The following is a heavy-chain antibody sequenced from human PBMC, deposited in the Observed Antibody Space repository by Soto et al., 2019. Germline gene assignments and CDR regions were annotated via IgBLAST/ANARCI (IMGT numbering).Heavy chain of an antibody. D-gene: IGHD3-22*01. CDR2: ISDDSSYI. Sequence: GGSLTLAPRTAGPMVTAYAMNWVRQASGKGLEWLSSISDDSSYIDYADSLRGRFTVSRDNARNSLYLQIDSLGVEDTAVYYCATPYYCNHWGPGTLVTVSS. CDR1: GPMVTAYA. V-gene: IGHV3-21*06. J-gene: IGHJ5*02. CDR3: ATPYYCNH.